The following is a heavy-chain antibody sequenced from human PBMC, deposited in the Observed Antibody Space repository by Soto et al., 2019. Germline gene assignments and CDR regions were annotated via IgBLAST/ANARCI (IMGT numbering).Heavy chain of an antibody. CDR3: ARGGAGIQLWLGGMDV. J-gene: IGHJ6*02. V-gene: IGHV4-31*03. Sequence: QVQLQESGPGLVKPSQTLSLTCTVSGGSISSGGYYWSWIRQHPGKGLEWIGYIYYSGSTYYNPSLKSRVTISVDTSKNQFSLKLSSVTAADTAVYYCARGGAGIQLWLGGMDVWGQGTTVTVSS. CDR1: GGSISSGGYY. D-gene: IGHD5-18*01. CDR2: IYYSGST.